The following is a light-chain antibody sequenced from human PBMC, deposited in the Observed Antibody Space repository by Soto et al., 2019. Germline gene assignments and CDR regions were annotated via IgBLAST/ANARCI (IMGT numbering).Light chain of an antibody. CDR2: DVS. J-gene: IGKJ4*01. CDR3: QHRSNWPPT. CDR1: QSLTNNY. V-gene: IGKV3-11*01. Sequence: EIVLTQSPGTLSLSPGERATLSCRASQSLTNNYLAWYQQKPGQAPRLLIYDVSNRATGIPARFSASGSATDFSLTISSLEPEDFAVYYCQHRSNWPPTFGGGTKVEIK.